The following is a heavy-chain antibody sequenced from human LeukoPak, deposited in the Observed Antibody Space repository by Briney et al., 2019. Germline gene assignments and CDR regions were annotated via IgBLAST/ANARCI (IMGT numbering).Heavy chain of an antibody. D-gene: IGHD2-21*02. Sequence: SETLSLTCTVYGGSFSGYCWSWIRQSPGKGLEWIGEINHSRSINYNPSFKSRVTISVDTSKKQFSLKVTSVTAADTAVYYCTRGKPETAFDSWGQGTLVTVSS. CDR1: GGSFSGYC. V-gene: IGHV4-34*01. CDR2: INHSRSI. J-gene: IGHJ4*02. CDR3: TRGKPETAFDS.